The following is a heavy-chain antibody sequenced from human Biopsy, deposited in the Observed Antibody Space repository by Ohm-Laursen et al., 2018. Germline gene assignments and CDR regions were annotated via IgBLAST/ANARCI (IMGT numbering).Heavy chain of an antibody. D-gene: IGHD3-22*01. Sequence: TLSLTCTVSGGSISSGGSYWSWLRQRPGPGLVWLGYLFNSANTYYNPSLKNLITISGDTSKNQFSLKLNSVTAADTAVYYCARGDYFDSNGYFGFDPWGQGTLVTVSS. CDR1: GGSISSGGSY. CDR3: ARGDYFDSNGYFGFDP. CDR2: LFNSANT. V-gene: IGHV4-31*01. J-gene: IGHJ5*02.